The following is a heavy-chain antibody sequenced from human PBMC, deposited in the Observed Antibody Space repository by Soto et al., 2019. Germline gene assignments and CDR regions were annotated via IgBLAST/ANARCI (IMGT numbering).Heavy chain of an antibody. CDR3: AKKVNSGPGSQYFDY. D-gene: IGHD3-10*01. CDR2: FRTGGDDGTT. Sequence: EVQLLESGGGLVQPGGSLRLSCAASGFTFSSYSMSWVRQAPGKGLEWVSGFRTGGDDGTTYYADSVKGRFTISRHNSKNTLFLQMNSLRAEDTAIYYCAKKVNSGPGSQYFDYWGQGTLVTVSS. J-gene: IGHJ4*02. V-gene: IGHV3-23*01. CDR1: GFTFSSYS.